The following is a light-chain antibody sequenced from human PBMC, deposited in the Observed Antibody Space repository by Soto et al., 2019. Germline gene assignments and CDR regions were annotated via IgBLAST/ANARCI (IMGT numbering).Light chain of an antibody. J-gene: IGKJ5*01. Sequence: EIVMTHSRVTLSASPGESATLSCRASQSVDNNVAWYQQKPGQAPRLLIVGSFARATGIPARFSGSGSGSEFALTISGLQSEDFAVYYCQQYNDRPHITVGQGTRLEIK. CDR3: QQYNDRPHIT. CDR1: QSVDNN. CDR2: GSF. V-gene: IGKV3-15*01.